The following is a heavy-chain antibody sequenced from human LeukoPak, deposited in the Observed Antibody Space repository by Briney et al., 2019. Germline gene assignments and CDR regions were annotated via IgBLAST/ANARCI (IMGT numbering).Heavy chain of an antibody. Sequence: GGSLRLSCAASGFTFSTYAMHWVRQAPGKGLEWVAVISYDGSNKYYADSVKGRFTISRDNSKNTLYLQMNSLRAEDTAVYYCAKGDLEGAYCGGDCATVFDYWGQGTLVTVSS. V-gene: IGHV3-30*04. CDR1: GFTFSTYA. J-gene: IGHJ4*02. CDR2: ISYDGSNK. CDR3: AKGDLEGAYCGGDCATVFDY. D-gene: IGHD2-21*02.